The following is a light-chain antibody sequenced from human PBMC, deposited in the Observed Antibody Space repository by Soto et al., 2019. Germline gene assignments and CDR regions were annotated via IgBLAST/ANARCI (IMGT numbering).Light chain of an antibody. J-gene: IGLJ1*01. CDR1: SSDVGSYNL. V-gene: IGLV2-23*01. CDR3: CSHAGSSTYV. Sequence: QSVLTQPASVSGSPGQSITISCTGTSSDVGSYNLVSWYQQHPGKAPKLMIDEGSKRPSGVSNRFSGSKSGNTASLTISGLQAEDEADYYCCSHAGSSTYVFGTGTKVTVL. CDR2: EGS.